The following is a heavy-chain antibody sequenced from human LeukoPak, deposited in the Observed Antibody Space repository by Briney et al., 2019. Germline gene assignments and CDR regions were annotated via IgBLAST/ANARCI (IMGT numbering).Heavy chain of an antibody. Sequence: SETLSLTCTVSGGSISSYYWSWIRQPPGKGLEWIGYIYYSGSTNYNPSLKSRVTISVDTSKNQFSLKLSSVTAADTAVYYCARDRPPMITSPEDYFDYWGQGTLVTVSS. J-gene: IGHJ4*02. V-gene: IGHV4-59*01. CDR3: ARDRPPMITSPEDYFDY. D-gene: IGHD3-16*01. CDR2: IYYSGST. CDR1: GGSISSYY.